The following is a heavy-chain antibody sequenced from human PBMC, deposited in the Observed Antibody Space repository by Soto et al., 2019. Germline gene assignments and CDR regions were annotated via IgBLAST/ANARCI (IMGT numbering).Heavy chain of an antibody. CDR1: GYTFTSYG. V-gene: IGHV1-18*01. CDR3: ARDRVRGSGSYYPNDAFDI. Sequence: ASVKVSCKASGYTFTSYGISWVRQAPGQGLEWMGWISAYNGNTNYAQKPQGRVTMTTDTSTSTAYMELRSLRSDDTAVYYCARDRVRGSGSYYPNDAFDIWGQGTMVTVSS. J-gene: IGHJ3*02. CDR2: ISAYNGNT. D-gene: IGHD3-10*01.